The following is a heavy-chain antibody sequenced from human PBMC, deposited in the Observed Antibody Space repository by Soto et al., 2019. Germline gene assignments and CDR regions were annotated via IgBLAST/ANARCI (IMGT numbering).Heavy chain of an antibody. CDR1: GGSISSYY. CDR2: IYYSGST. CDR3: ARGAKRGVDY. D-gene: IGHD3-10*01. J-gene: IGHJ4*02. V-gene: IGHV4-59*01. Sequence: SETLSLTCTVSGGSISSYYWSWIRQPPGKGLEWIGYIYYSGSTNYNPSLKSRVTISVDTSKNQFSLKLSSVTAADTAVYYCARGAKRGVDYWGQGTLVTVS.